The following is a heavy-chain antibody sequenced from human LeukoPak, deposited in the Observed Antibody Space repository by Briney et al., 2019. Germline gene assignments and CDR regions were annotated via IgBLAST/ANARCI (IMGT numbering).Heavy chain of an antibody. CDR3: ARGLLGAVAGSFDY. V-gene: IGHV4-34*01. Sequence: SETLSLTCAVYGGSFSGYYWSWIRQSPGKGLEWIGEINHSGSTNYNPSLKSRVTISVDTSKNQFSLKLSSVTAADTAVYYCARGLLGAVAGSFDYWGQGTLVTVSS. CDR1: GGSFSGYY. CDR2: INHSGST. D-gene: IGHD6-19*01. J-gene: IGHJ4*02.